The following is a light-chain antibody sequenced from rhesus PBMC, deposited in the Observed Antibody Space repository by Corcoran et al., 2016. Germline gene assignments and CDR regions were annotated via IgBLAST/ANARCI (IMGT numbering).Light chain of an antibody. V-gene: IGKV1-25*01. CDR2: EAS. Sequence: DIQMTQSPSSLSASVGDRVTITCRASQGITNDLAWYQQKPGETPKLLIYEASSLQSGIPSRFSGSGSGTDFTLTISSLQSEDFATYYCQHYYSTPWPFGQGTKVEIK. J-gene: IGKJ1*01. CDR1: QGITND. CDR3: QHYYSTPWP.